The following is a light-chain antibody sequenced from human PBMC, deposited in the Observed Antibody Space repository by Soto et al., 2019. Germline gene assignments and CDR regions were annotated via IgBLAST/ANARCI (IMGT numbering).Light chain of an antibody. CDR3: QQYGSSPPYT. J-gene: IGKJ3*01. CDR2: GAS. Sequence: EIVLTQSPGTLSLSPGERATLSCRASQSVSSSYLAWYQQKPGQAPRLLIYGASSRATGIPDRFSGSESGTDFTLTISRLEPADFAVSYCQQYGSSPPYTFGPGTKVDIK. CDR1: QSVSSSY. V-gene: IGKV3-20*01.